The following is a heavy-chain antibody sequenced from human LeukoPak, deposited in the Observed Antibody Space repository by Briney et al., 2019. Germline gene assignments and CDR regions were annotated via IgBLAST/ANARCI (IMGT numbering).Heavy chain of an antibody. CDR3: TRDWVRGYSYGLRAFDI. V-gene: IGHV3-49*04. CDR2: IRSKAYGGTT. Sequence: GGSLGLSCTASGFTFGDYAMSWVRQAPGKGLGWVGFIRSKAYGGTTEYAASVKGRFTISRDDSKSIAYLQMNSLKTEDTAVYYCTRDWVRGYSYGLRAFDIWGQGTMVTVSS. D-gene: IGHD5-18*01. J-gene: IGHJ3*02. CDR1: GFTFGDYA.